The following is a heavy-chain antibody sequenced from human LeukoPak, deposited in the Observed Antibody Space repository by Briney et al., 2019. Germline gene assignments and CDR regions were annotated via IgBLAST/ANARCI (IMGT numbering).Heavy chain of an antibody. J-gene: IGHJ4*02. V-gene: IGHV4-34*01. Sequence: PSETLSLTCAVYGGSFSGYYWSWIRQPPGKGLEWIGSIYYSGSTYYNPSLKSRVTISVDTSKNQFSLKLSSVTAADTAVYYCARQPVGPYYDFWSGYSYFDYWGQGTLVTVSS. CDR2: IYYSGST. D-gene: IGHD3-3*01. CDR1: GGSFSGYY. CDR3: ARQPVGPYYDFWSGYSYFDY.